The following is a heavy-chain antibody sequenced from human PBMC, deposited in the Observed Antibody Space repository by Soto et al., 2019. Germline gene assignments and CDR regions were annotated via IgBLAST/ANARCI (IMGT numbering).Heavy chain of an antibody. D-gene: IGHD3-22*01. CDR3: ARWFYYDSSGYYYQYFDY. CDR1: GGSISSSSYY. J-gene: IGHJ4*02. V-gene: IGHV4-39*01. Sequence: QLQLQESGPGLVKPSETLSLTCTVSGGSISSSSYYWGWIRQPPGKGLEWIGSIYYSGSTYYNPSLKSRVTISVDTSKNQFSLKLSSVTAADTAVYYCARWFYYDSSGYYYQYFDYWGQGTLVTVSS. CDR2: IYYSGST.